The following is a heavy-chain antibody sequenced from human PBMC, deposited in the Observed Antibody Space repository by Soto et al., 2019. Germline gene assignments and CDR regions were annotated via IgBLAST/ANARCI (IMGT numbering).Heavy chain of an antibody. CDR2: SSPRGDTI. CDR1: GFSLANYP. Sequence: GGSLRLSCVASGFSLANYPMNWVRQTPGKGLEWISYSSPRGDTIYYADSVEGRFTISRDNARNSLSLHMSSLRDEDSALYYCAKGPHTNVGWPYYFESWGQGVPVTV. CDR3: AKGPHTNVGWPYYFES. D-gene: IGHD6-19*01. J-gene: IGHJ4*02. V-gene: IGHV3-48*02.